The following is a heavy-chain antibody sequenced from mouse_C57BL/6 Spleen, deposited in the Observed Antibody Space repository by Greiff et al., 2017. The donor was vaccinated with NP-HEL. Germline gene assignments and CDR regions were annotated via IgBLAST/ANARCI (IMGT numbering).Heavy chain of an antibody. Sequence: QVQLQQSGAELARPGASVKLSCKASGYTFTSYGISWVKQRTGQGLEWIGEIYPRSGNTYYNEKFKGKATLTADKSSSTAYMELRSLTSEDSAVYFCASQEFSLITTVVANFDYWGQGTTLTVSS. CDR2: IYPRSGNT. V-gene: IGHV1-81*01. CDR3: ASQEFSLITTVVANFDY. CDR1: GYTFTSYG. D-gene: IGHD1-1*01. J-gene: IGHJ2*01.